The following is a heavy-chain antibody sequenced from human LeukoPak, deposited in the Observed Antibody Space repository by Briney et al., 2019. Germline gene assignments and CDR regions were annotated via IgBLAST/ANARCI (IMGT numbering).Heavy chain of an antibody. CDR1: GGSISSYY. CDR2: IYYSGST. D-gene: IGHD1-1*01. J-gene: IGHJ4*02. Sequence: SETLSLTCTVSGGSISSYYWSWIRQPPGKGLEWIGYIYYSGSTNYNPSLKSRVTISVDTSKNQFSLKLRSVTAADTAVYYCASHRTSSNYFDYWGQGTLVTVSS. CDR3: ASHRTSSNYFDY. V-gene: IGHV4-59*08.